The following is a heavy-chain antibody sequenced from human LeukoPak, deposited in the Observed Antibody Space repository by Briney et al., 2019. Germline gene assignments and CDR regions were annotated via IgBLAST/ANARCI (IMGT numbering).Heavy chain of an antibody. J-gene: IGHJ4*02. D-gene: IGHD1-26*01. CDR2: INPNSGGT. CDR1: GYTFTGYY. CDR3: ARDLSSGTYRLEV. Sequence: ASVKVSCKASGYTFTGYYMHWVRQAPGQGLEWMGWINPNSGGTNYAQKFQGRATMTRDTSISTAYMELSRLRSDDTAVYYRARDLSSGTYRLEVWGQGTLVTVSS. V-gene: IGHV1-2*02.